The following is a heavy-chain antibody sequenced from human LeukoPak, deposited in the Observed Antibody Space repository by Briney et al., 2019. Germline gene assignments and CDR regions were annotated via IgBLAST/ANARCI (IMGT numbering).Heavy chain of an antibody. D-gene: IGHD6-6*01. CDR1: GEPYSDYY. CDR2: INHSGSA. J-gene: IGHJ4*02. CDR3: ARLYSSSSDD. Sequence: ADPLSLTCALYGEPYSDYYWRWTRHPPGKARVWIGEINHSGSANYKPSLKSRVTISVDTSKNQFSLKLSSVTAADTAVYYCARLYSSSSDDWGQGTLVTVSS. V-gene: IGHV4-34*01.